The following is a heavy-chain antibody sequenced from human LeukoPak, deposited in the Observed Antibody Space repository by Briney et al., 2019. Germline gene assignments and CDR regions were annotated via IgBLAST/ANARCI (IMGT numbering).Heavy chain of an antibody. V-gene: IGHV3-30*04. CDR3: ARTLIEYSVSSCYFDY. D-gene: IGHD6-6*01. Sequence: GRSLRLSCAASGFTYTKHAMHWVRQAPGKGLEWVAVISYDGSNKKYADSVKGRFTISRDNSKNTLYLQMNSLRAEDTAVYYCARTLIEYSVSSCYFDYWGQGTLVTVSS. CDR2: ISYDGSNK. CDR1: GFTYTKHA. J-gene: IGHJ4*02.